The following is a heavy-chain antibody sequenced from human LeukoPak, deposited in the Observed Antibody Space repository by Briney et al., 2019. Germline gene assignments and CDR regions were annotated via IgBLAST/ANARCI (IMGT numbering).Heavy chain of an antibody. D-gene: IGHD3-16*02. CDR3: AKVRFTFGGVIAPLDY. V-gene: IGHV3-30*18. Sequence: GGSLRLSCAASGFTFSSYGMHWVRQAPGKGLEWVAVISYDGSNKYYADSVKGRFTISRDNSKNTLYLQMNSLRAEDTAVYYCAKVRFTFGGVIAPLDYWDQGTLVTVSS. CDR2: ISYDGSNK. CDR1: GFTFSSYG. J-gene: IGHJ4*02.